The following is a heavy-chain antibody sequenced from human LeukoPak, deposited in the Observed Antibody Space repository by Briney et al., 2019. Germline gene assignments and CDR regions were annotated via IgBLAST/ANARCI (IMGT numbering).Heavy chain of an antibody. CDR3: AGTIFGVVIISRGGYMEV. J-gene: IGHJ6*03. CDR1: GGSISSGDYY. Sequence: SQTLSLTCTVSGGSISSGDYYWSWIRQPPGKGLEWIGYIDYSGSTYYNPSLKSRVTISVDTSKNQFSLKLSSVTAADTAVYYCAGTIFGVVIISRGGYMEVWGKGTTVTVSS. V-gene: IGHV4-30-4*08. CDR2: IDYSGST. D-gene: IGHD3-3*01.